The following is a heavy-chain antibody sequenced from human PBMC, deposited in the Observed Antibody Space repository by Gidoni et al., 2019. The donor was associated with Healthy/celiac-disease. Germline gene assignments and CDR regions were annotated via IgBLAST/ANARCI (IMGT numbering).Heavy chain of an antibody. CDR2: IIGSGGST. Sequence: EVQLLESGGGLVQPGGSLRLSCAASGFTFSSYAMSWVLQAPGKGLEWVSAIIGSGGSTYYADSVKGRFTISRDNPKNTLYLQMNSLRAEDTAVYYCAKDSYDYVLGSYDYWGQGTLVTVSS. V-gene: IGHV3-23*01. J-gene: IGHJ4*02. CDR1: GFTFSSYA. D-gene: IGHD3-16*01. CDR3: AKDSYDYVLGSYDY.